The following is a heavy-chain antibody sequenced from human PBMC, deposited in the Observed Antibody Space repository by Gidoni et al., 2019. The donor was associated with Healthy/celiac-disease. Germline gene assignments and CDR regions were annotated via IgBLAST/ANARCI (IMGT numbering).Heavy chain of an antibody. CDR1: GFTFSSQA. Sequence: EELLLESGGGLVQPGGSLRLSCEASGFTFSSQAMSWVRQAPGKGLEWVSSISSSGADTYYADSVRGRFTISRDNSKNTLYLQMNVLRVKDTAVYYCAKDPYGSGSYPPVAWGQGTLVTVSS. CDR2: ISSSGADT. J-gene: IGHJ4*02. V-gene: IGHV3-23*01. D-gene: IGHD3-10*01. CDR3: AKDPYGSGSYPPVA.